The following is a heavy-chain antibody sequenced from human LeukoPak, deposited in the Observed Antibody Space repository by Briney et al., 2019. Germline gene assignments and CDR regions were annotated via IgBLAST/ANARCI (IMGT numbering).Heavy chain of an antibody. D-gene: IGHD3-10*01. V-gene: IGHV1-18*01. Sequence: ASVKVSCKASGYTFTSYGISWVRQAPGQGLEWMGWISAYNGNTNYAQKLQGRVTMTTDTSTSKAYKELRSLRSDDTAVYYCARDWDRMVRGVIRSWFDPWGQGTLVTVSS. CDR2: ISAYNGNT. CDR3: ARDWDRMVRGVIRSWFDP. CDR1: GYTFTSYG. J-gene: IGHJ5*02.